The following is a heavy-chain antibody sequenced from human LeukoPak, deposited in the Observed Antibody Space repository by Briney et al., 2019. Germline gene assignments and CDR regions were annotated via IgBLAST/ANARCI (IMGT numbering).Heavy chain of an antibody. V-gene: IGHV3-74*01. D-gene: IGHD7-27*01. CDR1: GFTFNSYW. CDR3: ARGSGVGEY. CDR2: INGDGSST. Sequence: GGSLRLSCAASGFTFNSYWMHWVRQAPGKGLLWVSRINGDGSSTNYADSVKGRFTISRDNAKNTLYLQMNSLRAEDTAVYYCARGSGVGEYWGEGTLVTVSS. J-gene: IGHJ4*02.